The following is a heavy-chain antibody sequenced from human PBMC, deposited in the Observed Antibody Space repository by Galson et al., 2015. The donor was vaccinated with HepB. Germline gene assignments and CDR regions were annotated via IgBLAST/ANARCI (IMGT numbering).Heavy chain of an antibody. D-gene: IGHD3-22*01. Sequence: SLRLSCAASGFTFSDYYMIWIRQAPGKGLEWVSYISSSGGIIYYADSVKGRFTMSRDSAKNSLDLQMNSLRAEDTAVYYCVGQYYYESSGYLEGGFWGQGTLVTVSS. CDR3: VGQYYYESSGYLEGGF. CDR1: GFTFSDYY. V-gene: IGHV3-11*01. CDR2: ISSSGGII. J-gene: IGHJ4*02.